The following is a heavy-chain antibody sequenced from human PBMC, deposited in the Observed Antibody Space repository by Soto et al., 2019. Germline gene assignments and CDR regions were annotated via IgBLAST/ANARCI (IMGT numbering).Heavy chain of an antibody. CDR1: GGSISGNYNY. D-gene: IGHD6-19*01. J-gene: IGHJ6*02. CDR3: ASQAGFYYYYGMDV. Sequence: SETLSLTCTVSGGSISGNYNYWGWIRQPPGKGLEWIGSIYYSGSTYYNPSLKSRVTISVDTSKNQFSLKLSSVTAADTAVYYCASQAGFYYYYGMDVWGQGTTVTVSS. CDR2: IYYSGST. V-gene: IGHV4-39*01.